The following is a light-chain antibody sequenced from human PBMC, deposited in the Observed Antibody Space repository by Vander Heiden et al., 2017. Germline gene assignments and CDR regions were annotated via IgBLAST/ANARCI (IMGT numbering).Light chain of an antibody. CDR3: QQHNNWPPWT. V-gene: IGKV3-15*01. CDR1: QSVSSN. J-gene: IGKJ1*01. Sequence: EMVITQSQATLSVSPGEGAPLSCRASQSVSSNLAWYQQKPGQAPRLLIYGASTRATGIPARFSGSGSGTEFTLTISSLQSEDFAVYYCQQHNNWPPWTFGQGTKVEIK. CDR2: GAS.